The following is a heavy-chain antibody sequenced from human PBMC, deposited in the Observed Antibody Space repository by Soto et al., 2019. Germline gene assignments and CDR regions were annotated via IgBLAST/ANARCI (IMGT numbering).Heavy chain of an antibody. CDR3: TRGPRVSSTGTGAH. D-gene: IGHD1-1*01. CDR1: GFTFSAYW. V-gene: IGHV3-74*01. Sequence: PGGSLRLSCEDSGFTFSAYWMHWVRQVPGKGLIWVSRISDDGSTTTYADSVKGRFTISRDNAKNTLYLQMNSLRADDTGLYYCTRGPRVSSTGTGAHWGQGTLVPVSS. CDR2: ISDDGSTT. J-gene: IGHJ4*02.